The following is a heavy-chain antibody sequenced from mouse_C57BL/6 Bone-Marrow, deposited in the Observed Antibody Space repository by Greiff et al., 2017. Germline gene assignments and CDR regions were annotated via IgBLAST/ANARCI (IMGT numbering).Heavy chain of an antibody. CDR1: GYTLPSYG. Sequence: CKASGYTLPSYGISWVKQRTGQGLEWIGEIYPRSGNTYYNEKFKGKATMTADKSSSTAYLELRSRTSEDSAVYFCARQDYGSSPVYWGQGTTLTVSS. CDR2: IYPRSGNT. CDR3: ARQDYGSSPVY. J-gene: IGHJ2*01. V-gene: IGHV1-81*01. D-gene: IGHD1-1*01.